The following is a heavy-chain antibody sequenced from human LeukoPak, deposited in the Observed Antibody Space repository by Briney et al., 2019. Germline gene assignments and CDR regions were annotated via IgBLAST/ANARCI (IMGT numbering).Heavy chain of an antibody. CDR3: TRGYCSSTSCYLFPSYYFDY. CDR1: GFTFGDYA. J-gene: IGHJ4*02. V-gene: IGHV3-49*04. Sequence: GGSLRLSCKASGFTFGDYAMSWVRQAPGKGLEWVGFIRSKAYGGTTEYAASVKGRFTISRDDSKSIAYLQMNSLKTEDTAVYYCTRGYCSSTSCYLFPSYYFDYWGQGTLVTVSS. D-gene: IGHD2-2*01. CDR2: IRSKAYGGTT.